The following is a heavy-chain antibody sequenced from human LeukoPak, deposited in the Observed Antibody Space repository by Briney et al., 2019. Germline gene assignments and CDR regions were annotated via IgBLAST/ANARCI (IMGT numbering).Heavy chain of an antibody. D-gene: IGHD5-24*01. Sequence: PGGSLRLSCTASGFTFSSYAMSWVRQAPGKGLEWVSAISGSGGSTYYADSVKGRFTISRDNSKNTLYLQMNSLRAEDTAVYYCANMAHQSGSPFDYWGQGTLVTVSS. CDR1: GFTFSSYA. J-gene: IGHJ4*02. CDR3: ANMAHQSGSPFDY. CDR2: ISGSGGST. V-gene: IGHV3-23*01.